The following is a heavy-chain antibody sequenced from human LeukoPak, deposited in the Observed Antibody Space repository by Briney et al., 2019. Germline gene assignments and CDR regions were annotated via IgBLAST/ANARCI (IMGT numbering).Heavy chain of an antibody. CDR3: ARLKMDYGGNSPNIDY. Sequence: PSETLSLTCTVSGGSISSYYWSWIRQPPGKGLEWIGYIYYSGSTNYNPSLKSRVTISVDTSKNQFSLKLSSVTAADTAVYYCARLKMDYGGNSPNIDYWGQGTLVTVSS. J-gene: IGHJ4*02. D-gene: IGHD4-23*01. V-gene: IGHV4-59*08. CDR2: IYYSGST. CDR1: GGSISSYY.